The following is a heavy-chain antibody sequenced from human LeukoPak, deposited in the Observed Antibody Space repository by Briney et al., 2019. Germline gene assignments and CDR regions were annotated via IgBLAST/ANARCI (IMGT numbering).Heavy chain of an antibody. CDR1: GITFSSYS. V-gene: IGHV3-21*01. Sequence: GGSLRLSCAASGITFSSYSMNWVRQAPGKGLEWVSSISSSSSYIYYADSVKGRFTISRDNAKNSLYLQMNSLRAEDTAVYYCARFDGSGSYYNGIDYWGQGTLVTVSS. CDR3: ARFDGSGSYYNGIDY. J-gene: IGHJ4*02. CDR2: ISSSSSYI. D-gene: IGHD3-10*01.